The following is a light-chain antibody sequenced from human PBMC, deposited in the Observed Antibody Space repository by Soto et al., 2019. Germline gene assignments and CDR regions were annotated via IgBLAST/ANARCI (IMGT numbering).Light chain of an antibody. V-gene: IGKV1-12*01. CDR1: QGISSG. J-gene: IGKJ2*01. CDR2: AAS. Sequence: DIQMTQSPSSVSASVGDRVTSTCRASQGISSGLGWYQQKPGKAPKLLIYAASSLQSGVPSRFSGSGSETDFTLTISSLQPEDFATYYCQQANSFPHTFGQGTKLEIK. CDR3: QQANSFPHT.